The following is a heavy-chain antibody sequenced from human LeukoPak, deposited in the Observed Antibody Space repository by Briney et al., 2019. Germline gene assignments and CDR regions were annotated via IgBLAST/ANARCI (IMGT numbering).Heavy chain of an antibody. J-gene: IGHJ6*03. CDR3: AREWRIRDYYYYMDV. CDR2: INHSGST. V-gene: IGHV4-34*01. D-gene: IGHD5-12*01. Sequence: SETLSLTCAVYGGSFSGYYWSWIRQPPGKGLEWIGEINHSGSTKYNPSLKSRVTISVDKSKNQFSLKLSSVTAADTAVYYCAREWRIRDYYYYMDVWGKGTTVTVSS. CDR1: GGSFSGYY.